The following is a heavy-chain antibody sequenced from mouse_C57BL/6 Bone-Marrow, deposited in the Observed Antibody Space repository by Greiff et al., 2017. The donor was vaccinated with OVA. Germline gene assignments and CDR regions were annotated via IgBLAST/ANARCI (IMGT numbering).Heavy chain of an antibody. V-gene: IGHV1-26*01. D-gene: IGHD2-4*01. CDR3: ARYYDYSYYAMDY. CDR1: GYTFTDYY. CDR2: ITPNNGGT. J-gene: IGHJ4*01. Sequence: EVQLQQSGPELVKPGASVKISCKASGYTFTDYYMNWVKQSHGKSLEWIGDITPNNGGTSYNQKFKGKATLTVDKSSSTAYMELRSLTSDDSAVYYCARYYDYSYYAMDYWGQGTSVTVSS.